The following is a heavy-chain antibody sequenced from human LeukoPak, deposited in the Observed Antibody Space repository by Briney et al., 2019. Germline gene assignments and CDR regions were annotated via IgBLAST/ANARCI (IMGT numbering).Heavy chain of an antibody. Sequence: ASVKVSCQASGYTFTSYYIHWVRQAAGQGLEWMGIINPSGGSTSYAQNFQGRVTMTRDTSTSTVYMELSSLRSEDTAVYYCARGTNTVVTPGAWFDPWGQGTLVTVFS. V-gene: IGHV1-46*01. CDR3: ARGTNTVVTPGAWFDP. CDR1: GYTFTSYY. D-gene: IGHD4-23*01. CDR2: INPSGGST. J-gene: IGHJ5*02.